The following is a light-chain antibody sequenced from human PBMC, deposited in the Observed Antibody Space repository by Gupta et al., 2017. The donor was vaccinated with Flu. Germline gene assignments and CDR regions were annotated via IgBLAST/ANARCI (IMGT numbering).Light chain of an antibody. Sequence: QKPGQSPVLVIYQDSKRPSGIPERFSGSNSGNTATLTISGTQAMDEADYYCQAWDRSWVFGGGTKLAVL. V-gene: IGLV3-1*01. CDR2: QDS. CDR3: QAWDRSWV. J-gene: IGLJ3*02.